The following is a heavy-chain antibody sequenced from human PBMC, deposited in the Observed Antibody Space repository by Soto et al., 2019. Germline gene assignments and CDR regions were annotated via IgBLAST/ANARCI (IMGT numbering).Heavy chain of an antibody. CDR2: IYYSGST. CDR3: ARYATVPTVYYYGMDV. V-gene: IGHV4-31*03. D-gene: IGHD4-17*01. CDR1: FGSFSSCGYY. Sequence: LAGTCTVAFGSFSSCGYYCIWLSNNPGNGLEWIGYIYYSGSTYYNPSLKSRVTISVDTSKNQFSLKLSSVTAADTAVYYCARYATVPTVYYYGMDVWGQGTTVTVS. J-gene: IGHJ6*02.